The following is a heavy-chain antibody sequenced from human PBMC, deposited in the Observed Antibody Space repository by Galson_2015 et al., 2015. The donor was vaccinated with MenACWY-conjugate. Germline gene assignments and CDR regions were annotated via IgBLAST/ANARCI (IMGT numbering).Heavy chain of an antibody. J-gene: IGHJ4*02. Sequence: SVKVSCKASGYTFTTYYMHWVRQAPGQGLEWMGIIRPSGDDGTTYAQKFQGRVTMTRDTSTSTVYMDLSSLRSEDTAVYYCVREYRGGSFDYWGQETLVTVSS. V-gene: IGHV1-46*01. D-gene: IGHD1-26*01. CDR2: IRPSGDDGT. CDR1: GYTFTTYY. CDR3: VREYRGGSFDY.